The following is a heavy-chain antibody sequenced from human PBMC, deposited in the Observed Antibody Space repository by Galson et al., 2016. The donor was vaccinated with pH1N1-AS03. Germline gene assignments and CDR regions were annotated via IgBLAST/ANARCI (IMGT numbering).Heavy chain of an antibody. CDR2: MDPRDSDA. CDR1: GYDFINYW. J-gene: IGHJ3*02. CDR3: AIHRQSETYSEPFDI. V-gene: IGHV5-51*01. Sequence: QSGAEVKKPGESLKISCKASGYDFINYWNGWVRQMPGKGLEWMGVMDPRDSDARYSSSLQGQVTISAAQSITTARLQWGSLQASDTGMYFCAIHRQSETYSEPFDIWGQGTMVTVSS. D-gene: IGHD2-21*01.